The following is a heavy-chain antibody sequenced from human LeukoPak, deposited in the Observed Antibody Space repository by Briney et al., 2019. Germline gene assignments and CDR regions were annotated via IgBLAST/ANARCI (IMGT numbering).Heavy chain of an antibody. V-gene: IGHV3-33*01. D-gene: IGHD5-24*01. CDR1: GFSFSNYG. Sequence: GRSLRLSCAASGFSFSNYGMHWVGQAPGKGLEWVGVIWYDGSNKYYGDSVKGRFTISRDNSENTLYLQVSSLRAEDTAGYYGARGGDDGYNSNYFGYWGQGTLVTVSS. CDR2: IWYDGSNK. CDR3: ARGGDDGYNSNYFGY. J-gene: IGHJ4*02.